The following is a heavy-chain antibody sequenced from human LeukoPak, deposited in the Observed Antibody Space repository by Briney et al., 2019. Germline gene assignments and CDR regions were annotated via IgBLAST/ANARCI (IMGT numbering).Heavy chain of an antibody. J-gene: IGHJ5*02. D-gene: IGHD6-13*01. CDR3: AAWGSSWPNWFDP. V-gene: IGHV4-61*08. CDR1: GGSISSGGYY. CDR2: IYYSGST. Sequence: SETLSLTCTVSGGSISSGGYYWSWIRQHPGKGLEWIGYIYYSGSTNYNPSLKSRVTISVDTSKNQFSLKLNSVTAADTAVYYCAAWGSSWPNWFDPWGQGTLVTVSS.